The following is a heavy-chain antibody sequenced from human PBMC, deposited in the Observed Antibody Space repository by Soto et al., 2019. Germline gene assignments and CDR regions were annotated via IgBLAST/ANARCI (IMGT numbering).Heavy chain of an antibody. V-gene: IGHV4-39*01. CDR3: ARQGSNSSRRLSWFDP. CDR1: RGSSSSSTYS. CDR2: LHYSGAA. J-gene: IGHJ5*02. Sequence: SETLSLTCTPSRGSSSSSTYSWGWIRQPPGKGLERIGSLHYSGAAYYNPSFKSRVSISGDTSKSQFSRKLTFVTAADTAVYFCARQGSNSSRRLSWFDPWGKRTLVTASS. D-gene: IGHD6-13*01.